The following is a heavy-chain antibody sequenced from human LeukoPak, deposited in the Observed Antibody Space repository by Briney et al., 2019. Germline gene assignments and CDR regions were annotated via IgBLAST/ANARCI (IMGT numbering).Heavy chain of an antibody. J-gene: IGHJ4*02. Sequence: WGSLRLSCAASGFTFSSYAMHWVRQAPGKGLEWVAVISYDGSNKYYADSVKGRFTISRDNSKNTLYLQMNSLRAEDTAVYYCARVDLAAAGYWGQGTLVTVSS. CDR2: ISYDGSNK. V-gene: IGHV3-30*01. CDR3: ARVDLAAAGY. D-gene: IGHD6-13*01. CDR1: GFTFSSYA.